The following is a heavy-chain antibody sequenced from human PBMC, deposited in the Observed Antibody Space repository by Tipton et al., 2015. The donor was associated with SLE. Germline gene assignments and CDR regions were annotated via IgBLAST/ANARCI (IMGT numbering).Heavy chain of an antibody. V-gene: IGHV3-23*01. D-gene: IGHD3-22*01. CDR3: AKSPAAGPMIQPPM. CDR2: IYDGGGRT. CDR1: GFTFSTYA. J-gene: IGHJ3*01. Sequence: GSLRLSCTASGFTFSTYAMTWVRQAPGKGLEWVSTIYDGGGRTFYADSVTGRFTISRDIAKNSLYLQMNSLRAEDTAVYYCAKSPAAGPMIQPPMWGQGTMVTVSS.